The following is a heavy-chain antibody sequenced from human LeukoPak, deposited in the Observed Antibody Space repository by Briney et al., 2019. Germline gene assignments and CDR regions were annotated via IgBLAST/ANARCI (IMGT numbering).Heavy chain of an antibody. CDR2: INWNGGST. CDR3: ARGPYDSSGYYCPLDY. D-gene: IGHD3-22*01. J-gene: IGHJ4*02. V-gene: IGHV3-20*04. Sequence: GGSLRLSCAASGFTFSDYYMSWVRQAPGKGLEWVSGINWNGGSTGYADSVKGRFTISRDNAKNSLYLQMNSLRAEDTALYYCARGPYDSSGYYCPLDYWGQGTLVTVSS. CDR1: GFTFSDYY.